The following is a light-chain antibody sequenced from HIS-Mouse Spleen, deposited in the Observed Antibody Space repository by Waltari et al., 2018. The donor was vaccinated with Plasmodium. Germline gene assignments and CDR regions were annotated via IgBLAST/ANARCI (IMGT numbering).Light chain of an antibody. Sequence: EIVLTQPPGTLSLSPGERATLPCMASQSVSSSYLAWYQQKPGQAPRLLIYGASSRATGIPDRFRGRGSGTDFTLTISRLEPEGFAVYYCQQYCSSPYTFGQGTKLGIK. V-gene: IGKV3-20*01. J-gene: IGKJ2*01. CDR2: GAS. CDR1: QSVSSSY. CDR3: QQYCSSPYT.